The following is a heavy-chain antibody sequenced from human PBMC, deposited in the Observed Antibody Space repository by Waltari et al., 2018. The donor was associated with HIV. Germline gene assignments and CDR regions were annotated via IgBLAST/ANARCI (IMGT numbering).Heavy chain of an antibody. D-gene: IGHD2-21*01. CDR3: AKGALMRWLHSPRHWFDP. CDR1: GAAFKSYY. J-gene: IGHJ5*02. Sequence: QVHLQQWGPGLVKPSETLSPTCAVYGAAFKSYYWNGIRQAPDKGLEWIGKIDHYGATDYNPSLKSRVTISVDTSKNQFSLRLTSVTAADTGTYYCAKGALMRWLHSPRHWFDPWGQGNLVTVSS. V-gene: IGHV4-34*02. CDR2: IDHYGAT.